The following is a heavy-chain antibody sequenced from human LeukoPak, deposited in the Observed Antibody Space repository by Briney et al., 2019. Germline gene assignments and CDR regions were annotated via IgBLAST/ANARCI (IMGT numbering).Heavy chain of an antibody. J-gene: IGHJ5*02. Sequence: ASVKVSCKASGYTFTSYAMHLVRQAPGQRLEWMGWINAGNGNTKYSQKFQGRVTITRDTSASTAYMELSSLRSEDTAVYYCARAYDSSGYYSWFDPWGQGTLVTVSS. V-gene: IGHV1-3*01. CDR1: GYTFTSYA. CDR3: ARAYDSSGYYSWFDP. D-gene: IGHD3-22*01. CDR2: INAGNGNT.